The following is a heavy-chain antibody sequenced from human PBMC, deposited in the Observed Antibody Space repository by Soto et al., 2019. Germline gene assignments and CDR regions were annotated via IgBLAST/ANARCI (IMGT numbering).Heavy chain of an antibody. CDR2: ISWDGGST. J-gene: IGHJ4*02. V-gene: IGHV3-43*01. Sequence: PGGSLRLSCAASGFTFDDYTMHWVRQAPGKGLEWVSLISWDGGSTYYADSVKGRFTISRDNSKNSLYLQMNSLRTEDTALYYCAKGNIEGYCSGGSCYGLYFDYWGQGTLVTVSS. CDR1: GFTFDDYT. D-gene: IGHD2-15*01. CDR3: AKGNIEGYCSGGSCYGLYFDY.